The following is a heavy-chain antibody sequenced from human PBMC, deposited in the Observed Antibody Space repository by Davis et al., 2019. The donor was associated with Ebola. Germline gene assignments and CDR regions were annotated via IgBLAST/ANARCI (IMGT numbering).Heavy chain of an antibody. Sequence: PSETLSLTCTVSGGSISSSSYYWGWIRQPPGKGLEWIGSIYYSGSTYYNPSLKSRVTISVDTSKNQFSLKLSSVTAADTAVYYCARHRAIFGVVHYYFDYWGQGTLVTVSS. D-gene: IGHD3-3*01. CDR3: ARHRAIFGVVHYYFDY. J-gene: IGHJ4*02. V-gene: IGHV4-39*01. CDR2: IYYSGST. CDR1: GGSISSSSYY.